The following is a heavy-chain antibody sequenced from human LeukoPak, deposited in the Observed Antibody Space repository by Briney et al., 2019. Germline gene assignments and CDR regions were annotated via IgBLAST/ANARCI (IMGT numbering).Heavy chain of an antibody. Sequence: GGSLRLSCAASGFTFSSYGMHWVRQAPGKGLEGVAFIRYDGSNKYYADSVKGRFTISRDNAKNSLYLQMNSLRAEDTAVYYCARTPRYSYGDYYYYMDVWGKGTTVTVSS. D-gene: IGHD5-18*01. J-gene: IGHJ6*03. CDR3: ARTPRYSYGDYYYYMDV. V-gene: IGHV3-30*02. CDR2: IRYDGSNK. CDR1: GFTFSSYG.